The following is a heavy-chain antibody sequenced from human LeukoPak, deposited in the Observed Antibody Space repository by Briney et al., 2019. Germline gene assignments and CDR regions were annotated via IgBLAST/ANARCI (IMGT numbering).Heavy chain of an antibody. CDR3: ARKDGYSGYLYYYGMDV. CDR2: INSDGSST. V-gene: IGHV3-74*01. D-gene: IGHD5-12*01. Sequence: GGSLRLSCAASGFTFSSYWMHWVRQAPGKGLVWVSRINSDGSSTSYADSVKGRFTISRDNAKNTLYLQMNSLRAEDTAVYYCARKDGYSGYLYYYGMDVWGQGTTVTVSS. CDR1: GFTFSSYW. J-gene: IGHJ6*02.